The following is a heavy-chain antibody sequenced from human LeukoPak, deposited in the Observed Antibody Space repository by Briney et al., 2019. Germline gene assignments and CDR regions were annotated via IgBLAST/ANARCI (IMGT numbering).Heavy chain of an antibody. CDR1: GASISSDY. V-gene: IGHV4-59*01. D-gene: IGHD3-16*01. CDR2: IYYSGST. CDR3: ARYLRQPGTFYLDH. Sequence: SETLSLTCTVSGASISSDYWTWIRQPQGMGLEWIGYIYYSGSTNYNPSLKSRVTMSVDTSRNQFSLELPSVTAADSAVYYCARYLRQPGTFYLDHWGQGSLVTVSS. J-gene: IGHJ4*02.